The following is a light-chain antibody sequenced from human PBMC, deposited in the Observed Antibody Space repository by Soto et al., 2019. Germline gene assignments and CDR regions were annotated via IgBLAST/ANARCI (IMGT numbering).Light chain of an antibody. CDR3: QQRNNWPPVT. J-gene: IGKJ5*01. CDR2: DAS. Sequence: EIVMTQSPATLSVSPGEIATLFFSASQSVSSNLAWYQQKPGQAPRLLIYDASHRATGISARFSGSGSGTDFTLTISSLEPEDSAVYYCQQRNNWPPVTFGQGTRLEIK. CDR1: QSVSSN. V-gene: IGKV3-11*01.